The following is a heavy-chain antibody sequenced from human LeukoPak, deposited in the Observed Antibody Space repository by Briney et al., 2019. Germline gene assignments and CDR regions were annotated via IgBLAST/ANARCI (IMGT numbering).Heavy chain of an antibody. J-gene: IGHJ4*02. D-gene: IGHD5-18*01. CDR1: GLTFNNYA. CDR3: AKDQDWPTAKITN. CDR2: ITGSGRTT. V-gene: IGHV3-23*01. Sequence: GGSLRLSCAASGLTFNNYAMSWVRQAPGKGLEWVSGITGSGRTTYYADSVKGRFTISRDNSKNSLYLQINSLRAEDTAVYYCAKDQDWPTAKITNWGQGTLVTVSS.